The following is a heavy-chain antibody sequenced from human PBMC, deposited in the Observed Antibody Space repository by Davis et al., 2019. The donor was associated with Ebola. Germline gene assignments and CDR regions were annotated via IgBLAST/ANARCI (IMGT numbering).Heavy chain of an antibody. J-gene: IGHJ5*02. CDR1: GFTFSTYG. Sequence: GESLKISCAASGFTFSTYGMHWVRQAPGKGPEWVALIWYDGSNKDYADSVKGRFTISRDNSKNTLYLQMNSLRVEDTAVYYCARTDSGSYLWGGSWGQGTLVTVSS. V-gene: IGHV3-33*01. CDR3: ARTDSGSYLWGGS. CDR2: IWYDGSNK. D-gene: IGHD1-26*01.